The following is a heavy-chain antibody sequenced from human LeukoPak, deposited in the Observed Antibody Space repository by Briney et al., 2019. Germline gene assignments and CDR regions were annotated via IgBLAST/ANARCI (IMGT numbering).Heavy chain of an antibody. J-gene: IGHJ4*02. CDR2: IRSKVSGGTT. Sequence: GRSLRLSCTVSGFTFGDHAMSWVRQAPGKGLEWVGFIRSKVSGGTTEYAASVKDRFTISRDDSKSIAYLQMNSLETEDTAVYYCTPSITGTTFKFDYWGQGTLVTVSS. V-gene: IGHV3-49*04. D-gene: IGHD1-7*01. CDR1: GFTFGDHA. CDR3: TPSITGTTFKFDY.